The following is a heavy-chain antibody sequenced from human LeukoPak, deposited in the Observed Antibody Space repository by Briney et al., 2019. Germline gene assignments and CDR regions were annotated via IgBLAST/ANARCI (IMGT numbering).Heavy chain of an antibody. Sequence: GSLLLSCAASGFTFSDYYMSWIRQAPGKGLEWVSYISSSGSTIYYADSVKGRFTISRDNAKNSLSLQMNSLRAEDTAVYYCARTRYSYGSAFDYWGQGTLVTVSS. CDR2: ISSSGSTI. CDR1: GFTFSDYY. J-gene: IGHJ4*02. CDR3: ARTRYSYGSAFDY. D-gene: IGHD5-18*01. V-gene: IGHV3-11*04.